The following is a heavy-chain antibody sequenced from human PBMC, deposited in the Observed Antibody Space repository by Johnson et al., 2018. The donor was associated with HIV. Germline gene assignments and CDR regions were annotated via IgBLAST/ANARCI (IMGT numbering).Heavy chain of an antibody. CDR3: ARPADYGDYSRDAFDI. D-gene: IGHD4-17*01. J-gene: IGHJ3*02. CDR1: GLSFSRSW. V-gene: IGHV3-74*02. Sequence: VQLVESGGGLVQPGGSLRLSCAASGLSFSRSWMHWVRQAPGKGLVWVSRTNNDGSTTTYADSVKGRFTVSRDKVKNTLHLQMNSLRAEDTAVYYCARPADYGDYSRDAFDIWGQGTMVTVSS. CDR2: TNNDGSTT.